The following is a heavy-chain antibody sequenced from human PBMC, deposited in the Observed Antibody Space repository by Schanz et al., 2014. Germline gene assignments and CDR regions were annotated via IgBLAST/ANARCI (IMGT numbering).Heavy chain of an antibody. CDR2: INPSGGST. J-gene: IGHJ4*02. CDR3: ARGRGFYDY. V-gene: IGHV1-46*01. Sequence: QVQLVQSGAEVKKPGASVKVSCKASGYTFTSDSMHWVRQAPGQGLEWMGMINPSGGSTTYAQKFQGRVTMTRDTSTNTAYMELSSLTSEDTAVHYCARGRGFYDYWGQGTLVTVSS. CDR1: GYTFTSDS. D-gene: IGHD3-10*01.